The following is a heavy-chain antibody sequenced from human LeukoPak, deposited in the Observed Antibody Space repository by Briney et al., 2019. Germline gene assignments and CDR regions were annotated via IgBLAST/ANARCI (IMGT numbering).Heavy chain of an antibody. CDR1: GISFGSYW. CDR2: IGQDGTET. D-gene: IGHD3-22*01. Sequence: GGSLRLSCAASGISFGSYWVTWVRQAPGKGLEWVANIGQDGTETVYVGSVKGRFTISRDNARKLLFLQMNGLRADDTAVYYCAIPSSYDGSRYYHAYWGQGTLVSVSS. CDR3: AIPSSYDGSRYYHAY. J-gene: IGHJ4*02. V-gene: IGHV3-7*01.